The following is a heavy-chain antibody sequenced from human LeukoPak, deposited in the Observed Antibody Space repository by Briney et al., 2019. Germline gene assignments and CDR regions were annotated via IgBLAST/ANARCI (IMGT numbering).Heavy chain of an antibody. D-gene: IGHD1-7*01. V-gene: IGHV1-46*01. CDR1: GYTFTINY. CDR2: INPSGGST. CDR3: ARVGWNYPIM. J-gene: IGHJ4*02. Sequence: ASVTVSCTASGYTFTINYMLWVRQAPGQGLEWMGIINPSGGSTSYAQKFQGRVTMTRDTSTSTVYMELSSLRSEDTAVYYCARVGWNYPIMWGQGSLVTVSS.